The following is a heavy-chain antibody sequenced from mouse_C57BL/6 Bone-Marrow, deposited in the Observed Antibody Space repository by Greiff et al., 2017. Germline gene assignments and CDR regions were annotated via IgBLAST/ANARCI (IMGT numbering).Heavy chain of an antibody. CDR3: ARGGGRSFAY. J-gene: IGHJ3*01. V-gene: IGHV1-81*01. Sequence: QVQLQQSGAELARPGASVKLSCKASGYTFTSYGISWVKQRTGQGLEWIGEIYPRSGNTYYNEKFKGKATLTADKSSSTAYMELRSLTSEDSAVYFCARGGGRSFAYWGQGTLVTVSA. CDR1: GYTFTSYG. D-gene: IGHD1-1*01. CDR2: IYPRSGNT.